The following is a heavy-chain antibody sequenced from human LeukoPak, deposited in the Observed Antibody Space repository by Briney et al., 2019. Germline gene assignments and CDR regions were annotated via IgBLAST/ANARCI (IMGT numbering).Heavy chain of an antibody. Sequence: GESLKISCKGSGYSYTTYRIAWVRQMPGKGLEWMGILYPGNSDTRYSPSFQGQVTISVDKSITTAYLQWSSLTASDTAMYYCARLGYSGSYLGAFDIWGQGTVVTVSP. V-gene: IGHV5-51*01. CDR2: LYPGNSDT. CDR1: GYSYTTYR. D-gene: IGHD1-26*01. CDR3: ARLGYSGSYLGAFDI. J-gene: IGHJ3*02.